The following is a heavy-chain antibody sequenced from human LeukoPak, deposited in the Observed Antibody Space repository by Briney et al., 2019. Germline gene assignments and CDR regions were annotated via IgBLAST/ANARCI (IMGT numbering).Heavy chain of an antibody. D-gene: IGHD5-24*01. CDR2: IYYSGST. Sequence: SETLSLPCTVFGGSISSYYWSWIRQPPGKGLEWIGYIYYSGSTNSNPSLKSRVTISVDTSKNQFSLKVRSVTAADTAVYYCASTSNYAFNIWGQGTMVTVSS. V-gene: IGHV4-59*08. CDR3: ASTSNYAFNI. J-gene: IGHJ3*02. CDR1: GGSISSYY.